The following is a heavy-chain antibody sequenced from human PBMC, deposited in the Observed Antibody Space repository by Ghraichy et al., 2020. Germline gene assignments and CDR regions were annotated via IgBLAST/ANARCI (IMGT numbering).Heavy chain of an antibody. V-gene: IGHV3-21*01. J-gene: IGHJ6*02. D-gene: IGHD3-10*01. Sequence: LSLTCVASGFALSTYSMDWVRQAPGKGLEWVSSISSGGALIYYADSMRGRFTISRDNAKNSLYLQMNTLRAEDMAVYYCARELPSPHYGMDVWGQGTTVTVSS. CDR1: GFALSTYS. CDR3: ARELPSPHYGMDV. CDR2: ISSGGALI.